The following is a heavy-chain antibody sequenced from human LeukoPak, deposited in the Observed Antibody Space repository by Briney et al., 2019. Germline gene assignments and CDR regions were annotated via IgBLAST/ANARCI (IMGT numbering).Heavy chain of an antibody. CDR3: ARMNYVSSGWGAPFDY. Sequence: GGSLRLSCTVSGFTFGDYAMSWVRQAPGKGLEWVTVISYDGSNKFYADSVKGRFTISRDNSKNTLYLQMNSLRAEDTAVYYCARMNYVSSGWGAPFDYWGQGTLVTVSS. D-gene: IGHD3-16*01. CDR1: GFTFGDYA. CDR2: ISYDGSNK. V-gene: IGHV3-30-3*01. J-gene: IGHJ4*02.